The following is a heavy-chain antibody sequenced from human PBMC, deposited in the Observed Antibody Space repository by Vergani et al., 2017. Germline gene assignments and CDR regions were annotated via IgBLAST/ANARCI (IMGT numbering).Heavy chain of an antibody. CDR3: ARDLVVPARAGLPDY. V-gene: IGHV4-61*05. Sequence: QLQLQESGPGLVKPSETLSLTCTVSGGSISSSSYYWGWIRQPPGKGLEWIGYIYYSGSTNYNPSLKSRVTISVDTSKNQFSLKLSSVTAADTAVYYCARDLVVPARAGLPDYWGQGTLVTVSS. D-gene: IGHD2-2*01. CDR2: IYYSGST. CDR1: GGSISSSSYY. J-gene: IGHJ4*02.